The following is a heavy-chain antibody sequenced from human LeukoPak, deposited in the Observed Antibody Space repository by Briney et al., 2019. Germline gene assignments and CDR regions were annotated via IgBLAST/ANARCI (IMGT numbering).Heavy chain of an antibody. CDR3: ARVSKEYCSSTSCYLYYFDY. CDR1: GASISSSSYF. V-gene: IGHV4-39*07. J-gene: IGHJ4*02. Sequence: PSETLSLTCTVSGASISSSSYFWGWIRQSPGKGLEYIGSVYYSGRTYYNPSLKSRVTISLDTSTNQFSLKLSSVTAADTAVYYCARVSKEYCSSTSCYLYYFDYWGQGTLVTVSS. CDR2: VYYSGRT. D-gene: IGHD2-2*01.